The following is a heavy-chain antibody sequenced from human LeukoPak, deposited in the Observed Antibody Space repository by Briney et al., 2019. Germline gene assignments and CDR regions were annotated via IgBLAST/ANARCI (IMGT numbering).Heavy chain of an antibody. J-gene: IGHJ4*02. D-gene: IGHD3-10*01. CDR2: INPHSGGT. CDR3: ARVMPLEGSGSDTLDY. Sequence: GASVEVSCKPSGYTFTDYYMHWVRQAPGQGLEWMGWINPHSGGTKYAQKFQGRVTMSRDTSISTAYMELSRLRSDDTAVYYCARVMPLEGSGSDTLDYWGQGTLVTVSS. V-gene: IGHV1-2*02. CDR1: GYTFTDYY.